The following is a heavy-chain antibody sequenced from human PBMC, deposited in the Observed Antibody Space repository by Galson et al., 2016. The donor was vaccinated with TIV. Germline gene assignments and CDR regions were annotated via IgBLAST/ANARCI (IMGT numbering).Heavy chain of an antibody. D-gene: IGHD3-16*01. V-gene: IGHV6-1*01. Sequence: CAISGDSVSSNSAAWNWLRQSPSRGLEWLGRTFYRFKWYNDHAPSVKSRITINPDTSKNQFSLQLNSVTPEDTAVYYCARATPSVFGIIMTLDSWGQGTLVTVSS. J-gene: IGHJ4*02. CDR1: GDSVSSNSAA. CDR2: TFYRFKWYN. CDR3: ARATPSVFGIIMTLDS.